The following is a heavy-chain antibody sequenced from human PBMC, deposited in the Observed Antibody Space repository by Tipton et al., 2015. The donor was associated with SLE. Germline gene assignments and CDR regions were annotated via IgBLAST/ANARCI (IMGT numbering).Heavy chain of an antibody. CDR2: IYHGGNT. CDR3: ARVVGYASGWYDY. V-gene: IGHV4-34*01. CDR1: GGSFSGYY. J-gene: IGHJ4*02. Sequence: TLSLTCAVYGGSFSGYYWSWIRQPPGKGLEWIGSIYHGGNTYYNPSLKSRVTVSVDTSKNQFSLKLTSVTATDTAVDYCARVVGYASGWYDYWGQGTLVTVSS. D-gene: IGHD6-19*01.